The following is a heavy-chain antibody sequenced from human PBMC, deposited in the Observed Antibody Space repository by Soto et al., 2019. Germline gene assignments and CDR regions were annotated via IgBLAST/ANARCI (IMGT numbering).Heavy chain of an antibody. J-gene: IGHJ5*02. Sequence: SETLSLTCAVSGGSISSSNWWSWVRQPPGKGLEWIGEINHSGSTNYNPSLKSRVTISVDTSKNQFSLTMRSVTAADTAVYYCSGGVPPGGYSVSGGFRIHPWGQGTLVTVSS. V-gene: IGHV4-4*02. CDR3: SGGVPPGGYSVSGGFRIHP. CDR1: GGSISSSNW. CDR2: INHSGST. D-gene: IGHD3-16*01.